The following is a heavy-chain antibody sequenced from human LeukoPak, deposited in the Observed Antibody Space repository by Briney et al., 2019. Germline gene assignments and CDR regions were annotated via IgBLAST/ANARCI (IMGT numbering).Heavy chain of an antibody. Sequence: PSETLSLTCTVSGGSINNYYWSWIRQPAGKGLGWIGRIYTRGSTNYNPSLKSRVTMSVDTSKNQFSLKLSSVTAADTAVYYCARGRYCSAHICFGGDAFDIWGRGTMVSVSS. CDR2: IYTRGST. CDR1: GGSINNYY. D-gene: IGHD2-15*01. CDR3: ARGRYCSAHICFGGDAFDI. J-gene: IGHJ3*02. V-gene: IGHV4-4*07.